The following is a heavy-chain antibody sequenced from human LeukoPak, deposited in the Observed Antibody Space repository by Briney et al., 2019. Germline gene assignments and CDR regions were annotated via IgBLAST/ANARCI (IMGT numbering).Heavy chain of an antibody. Sequence: GGSLRLSCVASGFTFNNAWMNWFRQAPGKGLEWVGRIKSKGDGGTTDYAAPVKGRFTISRDDSKNTVYLQMTDLKTEDTAMYYCATDYSAYTLWSGYHNDYWGQGTLVTVSS. J-gene: IGHJ4*02. CDR3: ATDYSAYTLWSGYHNDY. CDR2: IKSKGDGGTT. D-gene: IGHD3-3*01. V-gene: IGHV3-15*05. CDR1: GFTFNNAW.